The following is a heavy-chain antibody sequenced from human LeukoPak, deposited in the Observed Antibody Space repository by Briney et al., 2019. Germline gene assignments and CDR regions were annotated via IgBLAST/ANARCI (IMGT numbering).Heavy chain of an antibody. D-gene: IGHD3-22*01. J-gene: IGHJ4*02. V-gene: IGHV3-7*01. CDR1: GFTFSSYW. Sequence: GGSLRLSSAASGFTFSSYWMSWVRQAPGKGLEWVANIKQDGSEKYYVDSVKGRFTISRDNAKNSLYLQMNSLRAEDTAVYYCARDQMYYYDSSGYYYDYWGQGTLVTVSS. CDR2: IKQDGSEK. CDR3: ARDQMYYYDSSGYYYDY.